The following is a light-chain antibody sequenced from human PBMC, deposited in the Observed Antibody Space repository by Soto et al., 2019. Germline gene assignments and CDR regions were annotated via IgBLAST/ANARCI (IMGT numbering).Light chain of an antibody. CDR1: QSISGW. Sequence: DIQMTQSPSTLSASVGDRVTITCRASQSISGWLAWYQQKPGKAPKLLIYDVSSLESGVPSRFSGSGSGTEFTLAISSLQPDDFATYYCQQYNGYPWTFGQGTKVDIK. CDR2: DVS. V-gene: IGKV1-5*01. CDR3: QQYNGYPWT. J-gene: IGKJ1*01.